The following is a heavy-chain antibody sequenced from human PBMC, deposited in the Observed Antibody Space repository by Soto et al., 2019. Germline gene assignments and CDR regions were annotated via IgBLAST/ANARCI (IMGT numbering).Heavy chain of an antibody. V-gene: IGHV3-74*01. CDR2: ISTDGSIT. J-gene: IGHJ4*02. CDR1: GLIFSNYK. Sequence: EVQLVESGGGLVQPGGSLRLSCAASGLIFSNYKMHWVRQAPGKGLVWVSRISTDGSITDYADSVKGRFTVSRDNXXXXLYLQMNSLRVDDTAVYYCARDTNGLHYWGQGTLVTVSS. CDR3: ARDTNGLHY. D-gene: IGHD2-8*01.